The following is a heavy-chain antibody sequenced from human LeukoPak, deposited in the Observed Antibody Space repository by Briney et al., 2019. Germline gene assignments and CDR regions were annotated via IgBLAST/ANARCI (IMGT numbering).Heavy chain of an antibody. J-gene: IGHJ4*02. CDR3: ARDWAAAAGTH. D-gene: IGHD6-13*01. Sequence: ASVKVSCTASGGTFSSYAISWVRQAPGQGLEWMGGIIPIFGTANYAQTFQGRVTITADESTSTAYMELSSLRSEDTAVYYCARDWAAAAGTHWGQGTLVTVSS. V-gene: IGHV1-69*01. CDR1: GGTFSSYA. CDR2: IIPIFGTA.